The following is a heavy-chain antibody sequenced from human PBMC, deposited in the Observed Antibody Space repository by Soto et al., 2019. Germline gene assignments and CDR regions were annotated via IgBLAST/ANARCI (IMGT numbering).Heavy chain of an antibody. J-gene: IGHJ4*02. D-gene: IGHD3-16*01. Sequence: ASVKVSCKASGGTFSCYAISWVRQAPGQGLEWMGGIIPIFGTANYAQKFQGRVTITADESTSTAYMELSSLRSEDTAVYYCARAPWGSSRFDYWGQGTLVTVSS. CDR2: IIPIFGTA. CDR1: GGTFSCYA. V-gene: IGHV1-69*13. CDR3: ARAPWGSSRFDY.